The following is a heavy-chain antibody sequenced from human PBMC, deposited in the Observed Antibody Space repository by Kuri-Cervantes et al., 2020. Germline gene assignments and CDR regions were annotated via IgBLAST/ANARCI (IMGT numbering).Heavy chain of an antibody. J-gene: IGHJ6*02. Sequence: ASVKVSCKTSGYTFTGNYIHWVRQAPGQGLEWMGWINPNSGDTNYAQKFQGRVTMTRDTSISTAYMELSRLRSDDTAVYYCARGYYYDSSGYAYYYYGMDVWGQGTTVTVSS. CDR1: GYTFTGNY. D-gene: IGHD3-22*01. V-gene: IGHV1-2*02. CDR3: ARGYYYDSSGYAYYYYGMDV. CDR2: INPNSGDT.